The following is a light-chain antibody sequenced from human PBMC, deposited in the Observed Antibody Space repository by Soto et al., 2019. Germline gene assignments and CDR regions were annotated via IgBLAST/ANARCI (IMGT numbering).Light chain of an antibody. Sequence: EIVLTQYPDTLSLSPGGRATLSCRASQSVSSYLAWYQQKPGRAPRLLIYGASSRATGIPDRFSGSGSGTDFTLTISSLQPEDFAVYYCQQYDSSPRTFGRGTKVDVK. V-gene: IGKV3-20*01. CDR2: GAS. CDR3: QQYDSSPRT. J-gene: IGKJ4*02. CDR1: QSVSSY.